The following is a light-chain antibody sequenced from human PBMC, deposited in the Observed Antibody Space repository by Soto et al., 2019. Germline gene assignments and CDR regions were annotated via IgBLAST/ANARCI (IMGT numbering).Light chain of an antibody. CDR3: HSYTSSITLAV. J-gene: IGLJ1*01. Sequence: QSALTQPASVSGSPGQSITISCTGTSSDVGGYNYVSWYQQHPGKAPKLMLYYVSKRRSGVANRFSGSKSGNTASLTISGRKAEAEADYLFHSYTSSITLAVFATGPQLTVL. CDR1: SSDVGGYNY. V-gene: IGLV2-14*01. CDR2: YVS.